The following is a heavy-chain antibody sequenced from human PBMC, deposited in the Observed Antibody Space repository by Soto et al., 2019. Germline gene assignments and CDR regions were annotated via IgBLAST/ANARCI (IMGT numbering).Heavy chain of an antibody. J-gene: IGHJ6*02. CDR1: GYTCTSYC. CDR2: ISAYNGNT. Sequence: QVKLVQSGAEVKKPGASVKVSCKASGYTCTSYCISWVRQASGHGREWMGWISAYNGNTNNAQKLQGRVTMTTDTSTSTAYMELRSLISDDTAVYYYARDGMRNPLSKDSSGYSRYYYYGMDVWGQETTVTVSS. CDR3: ARDGMRNPLSKDSSGYSRYYYYGMDV. D-gene: IGHD3-22*01. V-gene: IGHV1-18*01.